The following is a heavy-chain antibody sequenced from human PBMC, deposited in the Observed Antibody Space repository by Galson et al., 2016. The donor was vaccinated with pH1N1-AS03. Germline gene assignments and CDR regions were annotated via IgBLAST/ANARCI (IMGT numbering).Heavy chain of an antibody. CDR1: GYSISSGFH. D-gene: IGHD1-26*01. Sequence: ETLSLTCAVSGYSISSGFHWAWVRQPPSKGLEWIGTISHSGNTYYNPSLKSRVTMSVDTSKNQFSLKPSSVTAADAAVYYCARFSGSYQFDYWGQGTLVTVSS. V-gene: IGHV4-38-2*01. CDR3: ARFSGSYQFDY. CDR2: ISHSGNT. J-gene: IGHJ4*02.